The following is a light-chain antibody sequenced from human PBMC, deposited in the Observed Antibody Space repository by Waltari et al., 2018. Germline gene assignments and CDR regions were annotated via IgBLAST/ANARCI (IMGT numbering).Light chain of an antibody. J-gene: IGLJ3*02. Sequence: QSALTQPASVSWSPGQSISISCTGSSSDVGNFLLLSWYQQHPGKAPKVIIYEGNKRPSGLSDRFSGSKSGNTASLTISGLQPDDEADYYCCSYVGGTSWVFGGGTKLTVL. CDR3: CSYVGGTSWV. CDR1: SSDVGNFLL. V-gene: IGLV2-23*01. CDR2: EGN.